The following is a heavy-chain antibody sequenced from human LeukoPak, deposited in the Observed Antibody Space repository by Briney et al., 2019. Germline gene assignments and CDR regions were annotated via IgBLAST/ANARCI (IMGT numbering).Heavy chain of an antibody. CDR2: IYHSGST. V-gene: IGHV4-38-2*01. CDR3: ARHFGQWLATYYFDY. Sequence: SETLSLXCAVSTNSISSGYYWGWIRQAPGKGLEWIGSIYHSGSTYYNPSLKSRVTISVDTSKNQFSLKLTSVTAADTAVYYCARHFGQWLATYYFDYWGQGTLVTVSS. CDR1: TNSISSGYY. D-gene: IGHD6-19*01. J-gene: IGHJ4*02.